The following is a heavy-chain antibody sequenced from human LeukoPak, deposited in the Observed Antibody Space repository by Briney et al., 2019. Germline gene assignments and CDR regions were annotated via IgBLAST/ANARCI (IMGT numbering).Heavy chain of an antibody. V-gene: IGHV3-53*01. CDR2: TYSGGST. D-gene: IGHD5-18*01. CDR3: ATKRGYNYGLDY. Sequence: PGGSLRLSCAASGFTVSSNYMSWVRQAPGKGLEWVSVTYSGGSTYYADSVKCRFTISRDNSKNTLYLRMNSLRAEDTAVYYCATKRGYNYGLDYWGQGTLVTVSS. J-gene: IGHJ4*02. CDR1: GFTVSSNY.